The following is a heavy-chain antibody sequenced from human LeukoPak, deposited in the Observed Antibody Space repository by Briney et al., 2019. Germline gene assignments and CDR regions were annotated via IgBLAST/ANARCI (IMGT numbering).Heavy chain of an antibody. Sequence: GGSLRLSCAVSAFTFSTYAMSWVRQAPGKGLEWVSAIRAGADSTYYADSVQGRFTISRDNSKNTLYLQMSGLRAEDTAVYFCARGANGDYDSWGQGTLVTASS. V-gene: IGHV3-23*01. CDR1: AFTFSTYA. D-gene: IGHD4-17*01. CDR3: ARGANGDYDS. J-gene: IGHJ5*01. CDR2: IRAGADST.